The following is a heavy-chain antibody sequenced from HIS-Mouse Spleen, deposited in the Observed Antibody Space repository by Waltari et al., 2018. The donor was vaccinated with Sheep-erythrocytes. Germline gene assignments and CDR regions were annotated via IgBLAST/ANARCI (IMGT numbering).Heavy chain of an antibody. CDR3: AKGDAMVYDAFDI. Sequence: QVQLVESGGGVVQPGGSRRLSCAAPAFTFSIYGMHWVREDPGKGLEWVAVISYDGSNKYYADSVKGRFTISRDNSKNTLYLQMNSLRAEDTAVYYCAKGDAMVYDAFDIWGQGTMVTVSS. J-gene: IGHJ3*02. V-gene: IGHV3-30*18. D-gene: IGHD2-8*01. CDR1: AFTFSIYG. CDR2: ISYDGSNK.